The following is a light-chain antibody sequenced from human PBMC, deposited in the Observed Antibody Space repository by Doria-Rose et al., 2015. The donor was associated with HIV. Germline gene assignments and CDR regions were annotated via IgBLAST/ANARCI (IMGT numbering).Light chain of an antibody. CDR1: QGIGSF. V-gene: IGKV1-9*01. CDR3: QQIHSYPIT. CDR2: SAS. J-gene: IGKJ5*01. Sequence: SPSFLSASVGDRVTITCRAGQGIGSFLVWYQQKSGKAPELLIYSASTLQNGAPSRFSGSGSGTEFTLTISSLQPEDFGTFYCQQIHSYPITFGQGTRLEIK.